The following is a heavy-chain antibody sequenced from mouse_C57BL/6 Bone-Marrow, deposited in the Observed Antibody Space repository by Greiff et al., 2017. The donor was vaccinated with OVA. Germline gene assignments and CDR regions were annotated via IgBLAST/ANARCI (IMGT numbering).Heavy chain of an antibody. D-gene: IGHD1-1*01. V-gene: IGHV3-6*01. CDR2: ISYDGSN. CDR3: ARGDDGLAMDY. CDR1: GYSITSGYY. J-gene: IGHJ4*01. Sequence: EVQLLESGPGLVKPSQSLSLTCSVTGYSITSGYYWNWIRQFPGNKLEWMGYISYDGSNNYNPSLKNRISITRDTSKNQFFLKLNSVTTEDTATYYCARGDDGLAMDYWGQGTSVTVSS.